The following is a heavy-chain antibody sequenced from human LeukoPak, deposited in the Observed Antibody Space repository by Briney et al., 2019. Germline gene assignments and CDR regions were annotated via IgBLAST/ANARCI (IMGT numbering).Heavy chain of an antibody. CDR3: AKVPTGHCSSTSCHDY. D-gene: IGHD2-2*01. CDR1: GFTFSSYG. V-gene: IGHV3-30*18. CDR2: ISYDGSNK. Sequence: PGRSLRLSCAASGFTFSSYGMHWVRQAPGKGLEWVAVISYDGSNKYYADSVKGRFTISRDNSKNTLYLQMNSLRAEDTAVYYCAKVPTGHCSSTSCHDYWGQGTLVTVSS. J-gene: IGHJ4*02.